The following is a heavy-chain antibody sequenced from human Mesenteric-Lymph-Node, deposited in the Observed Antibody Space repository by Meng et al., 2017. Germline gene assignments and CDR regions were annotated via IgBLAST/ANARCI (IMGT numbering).Heavy chain of an antibody. CDR3: ARRGSYYDSVGYYYFDY. V-gene: IGHV4-39*01. Sequence: QVQLQESGPGLVKPSETLSLTCTVSGGSISGSNYYWGWVRQPPGKGLEWIGSIYYNGHANYNPSLKSRVTISVDTSKNQFSLKLSSVTAADTAAYYCARRGSYYDSVGYYYFDYWGQGTLVTVSS. D-gene: IGHD3-22*01. CDR1: GGSISGSNYY. J-gene: IGHJ4*02. CDR2: IYYNGHA.